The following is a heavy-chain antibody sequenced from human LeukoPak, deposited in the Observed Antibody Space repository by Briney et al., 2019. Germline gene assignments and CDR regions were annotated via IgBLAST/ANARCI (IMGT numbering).Heavy chain of an antibody. CDR1: GFTFSSYA. CDR2: ISGSGGST. J-gene: IGHJ5*02. Sequence: GGSLRLSCAASGFTFSSYAMSWVRQAPGKGLEWVSAISGSGGSTYYADSVKGRFTISRDNSKNTLYLQMNSLRAEDTAVYYCATSPPRGGTPDNWFDPWGQGTLVTVSS. CDR3: ATSPPRGGTPDNWFDP. V-gene: IGHV3-23*01.